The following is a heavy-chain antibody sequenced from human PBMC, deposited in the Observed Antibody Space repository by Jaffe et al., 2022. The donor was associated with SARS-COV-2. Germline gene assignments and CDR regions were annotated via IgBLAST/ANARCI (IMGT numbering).Heavy chain of an antibody. Sequence: QVQLVQSGAEVKKPGASVKVSCKASGYTFTSYGISWVRQAPGQGLEWMGWISAYNGNTNYAQKLQGRVTMTTDTSTSTAYMELRSLRSDDTAVYYCARDPSGNYRYYYYGMDVWGQGTTVTVSS. CDR1: GYTFTSYG. V-gene: IGHV1-18*01. J-gene: IGHJ6*02. D-gene: IGHD1-7*01. CDR3: ARDPSGNYRYYYYGMDV. CDR2: ISAYNGNT.